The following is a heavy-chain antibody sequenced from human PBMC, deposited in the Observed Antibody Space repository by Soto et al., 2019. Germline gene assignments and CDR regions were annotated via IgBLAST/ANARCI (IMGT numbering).Heavy chain of an antibody. CDR3: ARVGHYDFWIWAFDI. CDR2: IYYSGST. J-gene: IGHJ3*02. CDR1: GGSISSYY. D-gene: IGHD3-3*01. V-gene: IGHV4-59*01. Sequence: SETLSLTCTVSGGSISSYYWSWIRQPPGKGLEWIGYIYYSGSTNYNPSLKSRVTISVDASKNQFSLKLSSVTAADTAVYYCARVGHYDFWIWAFDIWGQGTMVTVSS.